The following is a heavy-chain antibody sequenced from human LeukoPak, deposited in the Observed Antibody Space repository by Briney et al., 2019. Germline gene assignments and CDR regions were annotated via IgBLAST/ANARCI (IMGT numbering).Heavy chain of an antibody. CDR1: GFTFSIYA. CDR3: ARDLGITIFGVVIYGMDV. Sequence: QPGGSLRLSCAASGFTFSIYAMHWVRQAPGKGLEWVAVISYDGSNKYYADSVKGRFTISRDNSKNTLYLQMNSLRAEDTAVYYCARDLGITIFGVVIYGMDVWGQGTTVTVSS. D-gene: IGHD3-3*01. CDR2: ISYDGSNK. J-gene: IGHJ6*02. V-gene: IGHV3-30-3*01.